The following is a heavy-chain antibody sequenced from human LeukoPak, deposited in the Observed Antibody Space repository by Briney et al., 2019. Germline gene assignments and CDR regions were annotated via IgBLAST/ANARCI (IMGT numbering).Heavy chain of an antibody. CDR2: IRSKANSYAT. CDR1: GFTFSGSA. V-gene: IGHV3-73*01. D-gene: IGHD4-17*01. CDR3: TRHLDYGDYLDEYYFDY. Sequence: GGSLRLSCAASGFTFSGSAMHWVRQASGKGLEWVGRIRSKANSYATAYAASEKGRFTISRDDSKNTAYLQMNSLKTEDTAVYYCTRHLDYGDYLDEYYFDYWGQGTLVTVSS. J-gene: IGHJ4*02.